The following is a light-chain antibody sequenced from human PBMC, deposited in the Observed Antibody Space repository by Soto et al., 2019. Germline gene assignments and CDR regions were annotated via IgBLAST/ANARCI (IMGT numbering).Light chain of an antibody. CDR2: GEY. CDR3: QQYGSSPTWT. J-gene: IGKJ1*01. CDR1: QRVSSNY. Sequence: ESVLTQSPGTLSLSPGERATLSCRASQRVSSNYLAWYQQKPGQAPRLLIYGEYTRASGIQDRFSGSGSGTDFTLTISRLEAEDSAVYYCQQYGSSPTWTFGQGTKV. V-gene: IGKV3-20*01.